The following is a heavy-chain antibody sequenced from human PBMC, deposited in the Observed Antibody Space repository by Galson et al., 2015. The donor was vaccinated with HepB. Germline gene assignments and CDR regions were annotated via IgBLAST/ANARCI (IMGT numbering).Heavy chain of an antibody. CDR1: GFTVNSNY. CDR2: IYGGGTT. Sequence: SLRLSCAASGFTVNSNYLSWVRQAPGKGLEWVSRIYGGGTTQYGDSVKGRFTISRDSSKNTVYLQMNRLRRDDTAVYYCTRGRGTTGRHDFDNWGQGTLVAVSS. J-gene: IGHJ4*02. D-gene: IGHD3-16*01. V-gene: IGHV3-53*05. CDR3: TRGRGTTGRHDFDN.